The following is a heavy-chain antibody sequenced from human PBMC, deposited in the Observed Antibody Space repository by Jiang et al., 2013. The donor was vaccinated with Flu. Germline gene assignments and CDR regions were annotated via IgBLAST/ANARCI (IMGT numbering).Heavy chain of an antibody. CDR1: GGSISSYY. Sequence: ETLSLTCTVSGGSISSYYWSWIRQPPGKGLEWIGYIYYSGSTNYNPSLKSRVTISVDTSKNQFSLKLSSVTAADTAVYYCARHLPDYDFWSGRPLLYFDYWGQGTLVTVSS. J-gene: IGHJ4*02. CDR3: ARHLPDYDFWSGRPLLYFDY. CDR2: IYYSGST. D-gene: IGHD3-3*01. V-gene: IGHV4-59*08.